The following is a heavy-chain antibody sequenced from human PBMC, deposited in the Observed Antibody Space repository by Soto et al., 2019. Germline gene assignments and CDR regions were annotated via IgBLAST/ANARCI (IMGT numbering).Heavy chain of an antibody. V-gene: IGHV4-59*01. CDR2: IYYSGST. J-gene: IGHJ4*02. CDR3: ARSSGGVSYFDY. D-gene: IGHD3-10*01. Sequence: SETLCLTCTVAGGSISSYYWSWIRQPPGKGLEWIGYIYYSGSTNYNPSLKSRVTISVDTSKNQFSLKLSSVTAADTAVYYCARSSGGVSYFDYWGQGTLVTVS. CDR1: GGSISSYY.